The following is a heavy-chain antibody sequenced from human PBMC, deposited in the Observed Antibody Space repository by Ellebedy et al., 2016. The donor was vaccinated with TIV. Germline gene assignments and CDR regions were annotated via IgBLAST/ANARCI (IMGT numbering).Heavy chain of an antibody. V-gene: IGHV3-7*01. CDR1: GFSFRSYW. CDR3: ARRGSYGDYAVHVNSWFDS. J-gene: IGHJ5*01. CDR2: IYQDGSEK. Sequence: GESLKISCAASGFSFRSYWMSWVRQAPGKGLEWVANIYQDGSEKYYVDSVEGRFTISRDNANNILYLQMKSRRAEDTAVYYCARRGSYGDYAVHVNSWFDSWGQGTPVTVAP. D-gene: IGHD4-17*01.